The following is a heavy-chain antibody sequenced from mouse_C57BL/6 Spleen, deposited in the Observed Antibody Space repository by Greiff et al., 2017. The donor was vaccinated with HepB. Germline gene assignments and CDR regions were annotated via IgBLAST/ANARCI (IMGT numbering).Heavy chain of an antibody. J-gene: IGHJ3*01. CDR1: GFTFSSYA. CDR2: ISSGGDYI. CDR3: TRVYYSNYEGPFAY. Sequence: EVKLMESGEGLVKPGGSLKLSCAASGFTFSSYAMSWVRQTPEKRLEWVAYISSGGDYIYYADTVKGRFTISRDNARNTLYLQMSSLKSEDTAMYYCTRVYYSNYEGPFAYWGQGTLVTVSA. D-gene: IGHD2-5*01. V-gene: IGHV5-9-1*02.